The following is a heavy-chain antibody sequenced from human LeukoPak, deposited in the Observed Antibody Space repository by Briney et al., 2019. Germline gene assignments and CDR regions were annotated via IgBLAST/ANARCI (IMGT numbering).Heavy chain of an antibody. CDR3: AAPPRAGTTLFLY. D-gene: IGHD1-1*01. CDR2: INAGGGST. CDR1: GFTFSSYA. Sequence: GGSLRLSCAASGFTFSSYAMTWVRQAPGKGLEWFSGINAGGGSTYSADSVKGRFTISRDNSKNTLYLQMNSLRAEDTALYYCAAPPRAGTTLFLYWGQGTLVTVSS. J-gene: IGHJ4*02. V-gene: IGHV3-23*01.